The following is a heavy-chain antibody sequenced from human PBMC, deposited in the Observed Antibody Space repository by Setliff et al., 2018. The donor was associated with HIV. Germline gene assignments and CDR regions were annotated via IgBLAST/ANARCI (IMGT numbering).Heavy chain of an antibody. V-gene: IGHV1-2*02. CDR3: ARGELGYCSITSCYAGWFDP. D-gene: IGHD2-2*01. Sequence: ASVKVSCKASGYTFTDYYIHWARQAPGQGLEWMGWINPNTGVTTYALKFQGRVTITRDTSISTAYMELSRLRSDDTAVYYCARGELGYCSITSCYAGWFDPWGLGTLVTVSS. CDR1: GYTFTDYY. CDR2: INPNTGVT. J-gene: IGHJ5*02.